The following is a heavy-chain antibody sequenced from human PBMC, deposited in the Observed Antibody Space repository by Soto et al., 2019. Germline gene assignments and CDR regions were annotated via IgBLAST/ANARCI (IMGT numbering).Heavy chain of an antibody. J-gene: IGHJ4*02. Sequence: QVQLQESGPGLVKPSGTLSLTCAVSSGSISSSNWWSWVRQPPGKGLEWIGEIYHSGSTNYNPSLKSRVTISVDKSKNQFSLKLSSVTAADTAVYYCARIRYYYGSGSYLYYFDYWGQGTLVTVSS. CDR1: SGSISSSNW. D-gene: IGHD3-10*01. CDR2: IYHSGST. CDR3: ARIRYYYGSGSYLYYFDY. V-gene: IGHV4-4*02.